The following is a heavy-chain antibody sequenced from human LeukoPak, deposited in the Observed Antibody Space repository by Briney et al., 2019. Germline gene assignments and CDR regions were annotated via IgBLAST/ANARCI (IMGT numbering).Heavy chain of an antibody. J-gene: IGHJ4*02. CDR2: INTDGSST. V-gene: IGHV3-74*01. Sequence: GGSLRLSCAASGFTFSSYWMHWVRQAPGKGLVWVSRINTDGSSTSYADSVKGRFTISRDNAKNTLYLQMNSLRAEDTAVYYCARDRGGYSGYYPGYWGQGTLVTVSS. CDR3: ARDRGGYSGYYPGY. CDR1: GFTFSSYW. D-gene: IGHD5-12*01.